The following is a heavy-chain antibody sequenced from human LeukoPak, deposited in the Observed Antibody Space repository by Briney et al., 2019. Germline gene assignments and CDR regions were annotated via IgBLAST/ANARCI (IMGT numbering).Heavy chain of an antibody. CDR1: GGSISSYY. V-gene: IGHV4-59*08. CDR3: ARLLLKNYYDSSGYPN. D-gene: IGHD3-22*01. J-gene: IGHJ4*02. CDR2: IYYSGST. Sequence: PSETLSLTCTVSGGSISSYYRSWIRQPPGKGLEWIGYIYYSGSTNYNPSPKSRVTISVDTSKNQFSLKLSSLTAADTAVYYCARLLLKNYYDSSGYPNWGQGTLVTVSS.